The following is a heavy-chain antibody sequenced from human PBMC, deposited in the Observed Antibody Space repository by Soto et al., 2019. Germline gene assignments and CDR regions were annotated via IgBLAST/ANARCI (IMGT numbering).Heavy chain of an antibody. CDR3: ASWVVAATWAAFDI. V-gene: IGHV1-8*01. CDR1: GYTFTSYD. J-gene: IGHJ3*02. D-gene: IGHD2-15*01. Sequence: ASVKVSCKASGYTFTSYDINWVRQATGQGLEWMGWMNPNSGNTGYAQKFQGRVTMTRNTSISTAYMELSSLRSDDTAVYYCASWVVAATWAAFDIWGQGTMVTVSS. CDR2: MNPNSGNT.